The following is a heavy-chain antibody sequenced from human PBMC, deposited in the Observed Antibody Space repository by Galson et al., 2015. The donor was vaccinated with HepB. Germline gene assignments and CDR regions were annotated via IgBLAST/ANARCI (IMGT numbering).Heavy chain of an antibody. CDR3: ARDAYYYETSGYYLVDY. V-gene: IGHV1-18*04. CDR1: GYTFTSYG. D-gene: IGHD3-22*01. CDR2: ISAYNENT. J-gene: IGHJ4*02. Sequence: SVKVSCKASGYTFTSYGISWMRQAPGQGLEWMGWISAYNENTKYPQKFQNRVTLTTDTSTSTAYMELRSLRSDDTAVYYCARDAYYYETSGYYLVDYWGRGTLVIVSS.